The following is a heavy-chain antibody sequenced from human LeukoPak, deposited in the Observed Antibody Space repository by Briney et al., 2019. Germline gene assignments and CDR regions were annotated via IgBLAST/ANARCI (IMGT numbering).Heavy chain of an antibody. CDR1: GYTSTSYA. CDR3: ARYYYDSSGYSYYFDY. V-gene: IGHV1-3*01. D-gene: IGHD3-22*01. Sequence: ASVTVSCKASGYTSTSYAMHWVSQAPGQGLEWMGWINAGNGNTQYSQKFQGRVTITRDTSASTAYMELSSLRSEDTAVYYCARYYYDSSGYSYYFDYWGQGTLVTVSS. J-gene: IGHJ4*02. CDR2: INAGNGNT.